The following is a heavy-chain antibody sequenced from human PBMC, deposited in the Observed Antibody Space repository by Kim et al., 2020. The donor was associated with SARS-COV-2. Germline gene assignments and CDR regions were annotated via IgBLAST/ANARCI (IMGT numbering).Heavy chain of an antibody. J-gene: IGHJ4*02. D-gene: IGHD1-1*01. CDR2: IYYSGST. CDR3: ARQEMARTNGIDY. Sequence: SETLSLTCTVSGGSISSYYWSWIRQPPGKGLEWIGYIYYSGSTNYNPSLKSRVTISVDTSKNQFSLKLSSVTAADTAVYYCARQEMARTNGIDYWGQGTLVTVSS. CDR1: GGSISSYY. V-gene: IGHV4-59*08.